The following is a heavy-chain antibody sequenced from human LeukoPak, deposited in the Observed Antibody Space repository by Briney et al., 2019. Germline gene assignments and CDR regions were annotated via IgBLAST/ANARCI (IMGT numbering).Heavy chain of an antibody. V-gene: IGHV1-69*04. Sequence: SVKVSCKASGGTFSSHAISWVRQAPGQGLEWMGRIIPILGIANYAQKFQGRVTITADKSTSTAYMELSSLRSEDTALYYCARSLGITAAAYDPYLGYWGQGTLVTVSS. D-gene: IGHD6-13*01. J-gene: IGHJ4*02. CDR1: GGTFSSHA. CDR2: IIPILGIA. CDR3: ARSLGITAAAYDPYLGY.